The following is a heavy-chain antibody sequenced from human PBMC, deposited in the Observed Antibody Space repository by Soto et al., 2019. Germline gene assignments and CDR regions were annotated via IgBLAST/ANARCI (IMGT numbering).Heavy chain of an antibody. V-gene: IGHV4-59*01. D-gene: IGHD3-3*01. CDR1: GGSISSYY. CDR2: IYYSGST. CDR3: ARDKVAWSGYYTGLYYYYYGMDV. Sequence: SETLSLTCTVSGGSISSYYWSWIRQPPGKGLEWIGYIYYSGSTNYNPSLKSRVTISVDTSKNQFSLKLSSVTAADTAVYYCARDKVAWSGYYTGLYYYYYGMDVWGQGTTVTVS. J-gene: IGHJ6*02.